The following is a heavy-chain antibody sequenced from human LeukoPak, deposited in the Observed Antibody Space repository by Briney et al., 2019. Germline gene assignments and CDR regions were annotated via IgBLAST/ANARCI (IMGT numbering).Heavy chain of an antibody. V-gene: IGHV3-66*01. D-gene: IGHD5-24*01. J-gene: IGHJ4*02. CDR1: GFSVSSTY. CDR2: IYSGGST. CDR3: AKGNFRDGSDY. Sequence: GGSLRLSCAASGFSVSSTYMTWVRQAPGKGLEWVSVIYSGGSTYYADFVKGRFTVYRDKSKNTLYLQMNSLRAEDTAVYYCAKGNFRDGSDYWGQGTPVTVSS.